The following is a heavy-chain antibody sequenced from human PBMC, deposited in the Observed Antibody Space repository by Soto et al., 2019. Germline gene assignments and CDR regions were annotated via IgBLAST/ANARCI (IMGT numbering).Heavy chain of an antibody. CDR3: AREEGDDPYYYDY. D-gene: IGHD2-21*02. Sequence: PSETLSLTCTDSGGSISRGAYYCSWIRNPPGKGLEWIGYIYYSGSTYYNPSLKSRVTISVDTCKNQFSLKLSSVTAAGTAVYYWAREEGDDPYYYDYWGQRTLVTVSS. CDR2: IYYSGST. CDR1: GGSISRGAYY. V-gene: IGHV4-30-4*08. J-gene: IGHJ4*02.